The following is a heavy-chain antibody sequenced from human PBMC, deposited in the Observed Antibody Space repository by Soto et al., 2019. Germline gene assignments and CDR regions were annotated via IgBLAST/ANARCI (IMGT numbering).Heavy chain of an antibody. CDR1: GYTFTSYY. CDR3: ARDLSWELPYYYYGMDV. D-gene: IGHD1-26*01. Sequence: ASVKVSCKASGYTFTSYYMHWVRQAPGQGLEWMGIINPSGGSTSYAQKFQGRVTMTRDTSTSTVYMELSSLRSEDTAVYYCARDLSWELPYYYYGMDVWGQGTTVTVSS. J-gene: IGHJ6*02. V-gene: IGHV1-46*01. CDR2: INPSGGST.